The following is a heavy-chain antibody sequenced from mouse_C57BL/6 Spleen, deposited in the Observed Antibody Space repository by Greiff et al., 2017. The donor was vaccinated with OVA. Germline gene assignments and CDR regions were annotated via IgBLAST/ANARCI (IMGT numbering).Heavy chain of an antibody. J-gene: IGHJ2*01. CDR3: ARDGYWYYFDD. V-gene: IGHV1-82*01. Sequence: VQLQQSGPELVKPGASVKISCKASGYAFSSSWMNWVKQRPGKGLEWIGRIYPGDGDTNYNGKFKGKATLTADKYSSTAYMQLSSLTSEDSAVYFCARDGYWYYFDDWGQGTTLTVSS. CDR1: GYAFSSSW. CDR2: IYPGDGDT. D-gene: IGHD2-3*01.